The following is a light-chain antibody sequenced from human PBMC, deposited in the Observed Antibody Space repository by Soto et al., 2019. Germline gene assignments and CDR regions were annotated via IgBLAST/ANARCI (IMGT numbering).Light chain of an antibody. J-gene: IGKJ3*01. CDR3: QQRNIWPPLFT. CDR1: QSVSTY. V-gene: IGKV3-11*01. Sequence: EIVLTQSPATLSLSPGERATLSCRASQSVSTYLAWYQQKPGHAPRLLIYEASNRATGIPARFSGRGSGTDFTLTIISLEPEDVAVYYCQQRNIWPPLFTFGPGTKVDIK. CDR2: EAS.